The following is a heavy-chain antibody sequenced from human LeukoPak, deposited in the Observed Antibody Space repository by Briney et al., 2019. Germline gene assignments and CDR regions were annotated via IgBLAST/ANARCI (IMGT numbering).Heavy chain of an antibody. V-gene: IGHV4-61*08. CDR3: ARDREYSSGFDY. CDR2: IYYSGST. D-gene: IGHD6-25*01. Sequence: SETLSLTCTVSGGSISSGGYYWSWIRQPPGKGLEWIGYIYYSGSTNYNPSLKSRVTISVDTSKNQFSLKLSSVTAADTAVYYCARDREYSSGFDYWGQGTLVTVSS. CDR1: GGSISSGGYY. J-gene: IGHJ4*02.